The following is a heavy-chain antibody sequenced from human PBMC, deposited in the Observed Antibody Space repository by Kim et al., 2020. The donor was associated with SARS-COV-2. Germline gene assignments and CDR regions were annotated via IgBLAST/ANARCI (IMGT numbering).Heavy chain of an antibody. D-gene: IGHD3-16*01. V-gene: IGHV3-23*01. CDR1: GFTFSNYA. CDR3: AKCHANNDYDDFHN. Sequence: GGSLRLSCVASGFTFSNYAMSWVRQAPGKGLEWVSGISGPGGATYYADSVKGRFTISRDNSTNTLYLHMDSLLAGDTADYYCAKCHANNDYDDFHNWGEG. CDR2: ISGPGGAT. J-gene: IGHJ3*02.